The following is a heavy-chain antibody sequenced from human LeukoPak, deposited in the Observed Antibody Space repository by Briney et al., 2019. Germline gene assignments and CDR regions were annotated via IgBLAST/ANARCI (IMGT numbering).Heavy chain of an antibody. J-gene: IGHJ4*02. Sequence: EGSLRLSCVASGFTFSACAMNWVRQAPGRGLEWVSYINSISQTIYYADSVKGRFTISRDNAKNSLYLQMNSLRDEDTAVYYCARDHDAPGSFYDYWGQGTLVTVSS. V-gene: IGHV3-48*02. CDR3: ARDHDAPGSFYDY. CDR1: GFTFSACA. CDR2: INSISQTI. D-gene: IGHD1-26*01.